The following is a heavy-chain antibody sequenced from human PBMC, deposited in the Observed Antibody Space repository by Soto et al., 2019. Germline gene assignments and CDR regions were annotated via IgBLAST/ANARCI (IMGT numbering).Heavy chain of an antibody. CDR2: LNGGTGQT. CDR1: GYTFSTYA. J-gene: IGHJ6*02. D-gene: IGHD1-1*01. CDR3: ARGKGMEENYYYYGMDV. V-gene: IGHV1-3*01. Sequence: ASVKVSCKASGYTFSTYATHWVRQAPGQSLEWMGWLNGGTGQTRYSQRFQDRVTITRDTSASTAYMEVSSLRPEDTAVYYCARGKGMEENYYYYGMDVWGQGTTVTVSS.